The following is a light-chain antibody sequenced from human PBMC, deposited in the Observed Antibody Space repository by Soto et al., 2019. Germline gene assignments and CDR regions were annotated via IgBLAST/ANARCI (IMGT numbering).Light chain of an antibody. CDR3: QQSFSSPYS. CDR2: GAS. J-gene: IGKJ2*03. V-gene: IGKV3-15*01. Sequence: EIMMTQSPVTLSVSPGERATLSCRASQSVNSNLAWYQQKPGQAPRLLIYGASTRATGIPASFIGNGSGTEFTLTISSLQPEDFATYYCQQSFSSPYSFGQGTKLEIK. CDR1: QSVNSN.